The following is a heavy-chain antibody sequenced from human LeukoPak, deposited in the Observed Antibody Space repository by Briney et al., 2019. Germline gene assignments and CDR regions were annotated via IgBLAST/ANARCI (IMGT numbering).Heavy chain of an antibody. CDR2: ISGSGGST. Sequence: GGSLRLSCAASGFTFSSYAMSWVRQAPGKGLEWVSAISGSGGSTYYADSVKGRFTISRDNSKNTLYLQMNSLRAEDTAVYYCAKDSPEYCSGGSCYSRGFGYWGQGTLVTISS. J-gene: IGHJ4*02. V-gene: IGHV3-23*01. CDR1: GFTFSSYA. D-gene: IGHD2-15*01. CDR3: AKDSPEYCSGGSCYSRGFGY.